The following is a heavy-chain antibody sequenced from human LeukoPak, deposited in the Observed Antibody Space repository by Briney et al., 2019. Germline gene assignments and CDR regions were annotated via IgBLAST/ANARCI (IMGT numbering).Heavy chain of an antibody. CDR3: ASPSGWYGDASDI. D-gene: IGHD6-19*01. Sequence: PSETLSLTCTVSGGSISSYYWSWIRQPPGKGLEWIGCIYYSGSTNYNPSLKSRVTISVDTSKNQFSLKLSSVTAADTAVYYCASPSGWYGDASDIWGQGTMVTVSS. V-gene: IGHV4-59*08. CDR2: IYYSGST. CDR1: GGSISSYY. J-gene: IGHJ3*02.